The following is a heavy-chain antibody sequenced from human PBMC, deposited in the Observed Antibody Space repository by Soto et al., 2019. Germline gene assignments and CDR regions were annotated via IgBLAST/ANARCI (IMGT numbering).Heavy chain of an antibody. CDR3: ARGNHRWLQLWYFDL. V-gene: IGHV1-69*12. Sequence: QVQLVQSGAEVKKPGSSVKVSCKASGGTFSNYPISWVRQAPGQGLEWMGGIIPIFGTVNYAQKFQGRVTITADESTSTAYMELSSLRSEDTAVYCCARGNHRWLQLWYFDLWGRGTLVTVYS. CDR1: GGTFSNYP. D-gene: IGHD5-12*01. J-gene: IGHJ2*01. CDR2: IIPIFGTV.